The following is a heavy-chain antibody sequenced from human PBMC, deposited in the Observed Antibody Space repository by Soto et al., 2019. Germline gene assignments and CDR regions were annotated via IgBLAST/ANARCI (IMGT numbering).Heavy chain of an antibody. CDR2: ISSTSSVI. V-gene: IGHV3-48*03. D-gene: IGHD3-3*01. J-gene: IGHJ6*02. CDR3: AGSRRNDDFWSNPQLGDGMDV. Sequence: EVQLVESGGDLVQPGGSLRLSCAASGFTLSHYEMNWVRQAPGKGLEWLSFISSTSSVIYYADSVKGRFTISRDNGKKSVYLKMNSLRAEDTAVYYCAGSRRNDDFWSNPQLGDGMDVWGQGATVTVSS. CDR1: GFTLSHYE.